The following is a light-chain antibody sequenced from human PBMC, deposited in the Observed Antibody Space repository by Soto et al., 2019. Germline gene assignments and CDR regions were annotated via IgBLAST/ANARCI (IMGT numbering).Light chain of an antibody. CDR1: QSVSSN. CDR2: GAS. CDR3: QQYNNWPPWT. J-gene: IGKJ1*01. Sequence: IVMTQSPATLSVSPGERATLSCRASQSVSSNLAWYQQNPGQAPRLLIYGASTRATGIPARFSGSGSGPEFTRTISSRQSEDFAVYYCQQYNNWPPWTCGQGTKVEI. V-gene: IGKV3-15*01.